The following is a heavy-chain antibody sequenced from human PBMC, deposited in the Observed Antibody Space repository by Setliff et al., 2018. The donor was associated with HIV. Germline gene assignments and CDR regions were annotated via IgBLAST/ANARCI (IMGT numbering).Heavy chain of an antibody. V-gene: IGHV1-46*01. CDR1: GYTFTGYY. CDR3: ARGIKSGYYDSSGYYSDY. D-gene: IGHD3-22*01. Sequence: ASVKVSCKASGYTFTGYYMHWVRQAPGQGLEWMGIINPSGGSTSYAQKFQGRVTMTRDTSTSTVYMELSSLRSEDTAVYYCARGIKSGYYDSSGYYSDYWGQGTLVTVSS. J-gene: IGHJ4*02. CDR2: INPSGGST.